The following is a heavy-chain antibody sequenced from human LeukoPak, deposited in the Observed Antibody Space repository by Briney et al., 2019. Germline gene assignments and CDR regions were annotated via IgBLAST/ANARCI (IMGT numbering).Heavy chain of an antibody. CDR3: ARPRNHYDTSVYGD. CDR2: INHSGST. J-gene: IGHJ4*02. Sequence: SETLSLTCTVYGGSISTYYWSWIRQPPGQGLEWIGEINHSGSTNYNPSLKSRVTMSLDTSKNQFALRLSSVTAADTAVYYCARPRNHYDTSVYGDWGQGTLVTVSS. D-gene: IGHD3-22*01. V-gene: IGHV4-34*01. CDR1: GGSISTYY.